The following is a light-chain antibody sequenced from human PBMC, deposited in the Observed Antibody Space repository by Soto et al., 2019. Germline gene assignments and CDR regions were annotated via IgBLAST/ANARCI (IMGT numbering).Light chain of an antibody. CDR1: QSVSGY. V-gene: IGKV3-20*01. Sequence: EIVLTQSPVTLSLSTGERATLSCRASQSVSGYLAWYQQKPGQAPRLLIYDVSNRATGIPARFSGSGSGTDFTLTISRLEPEDFAVYYCQQYGSARKTFGQGTKVDIK. CDR3: QQYGSARKT. J-gene: IGKJ1*01. CDR2: DVS.